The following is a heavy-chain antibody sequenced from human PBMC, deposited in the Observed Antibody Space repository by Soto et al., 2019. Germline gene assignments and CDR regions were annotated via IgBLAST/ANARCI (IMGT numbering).Heavy chain of an antibody. J-gene: IGHJ4*02. CDR2: IYYSGST. CDR3: ARVFSSSYCSSTSCYAYCFDY. CDR1: GGSIGSYY. Sequence: SETLSLTCTASGGSIGSYYWSWIRQPPGKGLEWIGYIYYSGSTNYNPSLKSRVTISVDTSKNQFSLKLSSVTAADTAVYYCARVFSSSYCSSTSCYAYCFDYWGQGTLVTVSS. V-gene: IGHV4-59*01. D-gene: IGHD2-2*01.